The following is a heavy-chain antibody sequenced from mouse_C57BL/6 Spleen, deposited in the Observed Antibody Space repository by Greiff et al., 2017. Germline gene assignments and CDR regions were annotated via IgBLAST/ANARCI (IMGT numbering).Heavy chain of an antibody. D-gene: IGHD1-1*01. CDR3: ARNSGSSSYYFDY. V-gene: IGHV1-69*01. J-gene: IGHJ2*01. Sequence: QVQLQQPGAELVMPGASVKLSCKASGYTFTSYWMHWVKQRPGQGLEWIGEIDPSDSYTNYNQKFKGKSTLTVDKSSSSAYMQLSSLTSEYSAVYYCARNSGSSSYYFDYWGQGTTLTVSS. CDR2: IDPSDSYT. CDR1: GYTFTSYW.